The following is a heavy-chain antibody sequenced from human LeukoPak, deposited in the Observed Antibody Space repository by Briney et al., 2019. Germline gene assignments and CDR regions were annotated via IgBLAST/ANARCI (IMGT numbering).Heavy chain of an antibody. D-gene: IGHD3-3*01. J-gene: IGHJ5*02. CDR3: ARSLRTDFWSGYYGGTSFDP. CDR1: GGSISSYY. V-gene: IGHV4-39*07. CDR2: IYYSGST. Sequence: SSETLSLTCTVSGGSISSYYWGWIRQPPGKGLEWIGSIYYSGSTYYNPSLKSRVTISVDTSKNQFSLKLSSVTAADTAVYYCARSLRTDFWSGYYGGTSFDPWGQGTLVTVSS.